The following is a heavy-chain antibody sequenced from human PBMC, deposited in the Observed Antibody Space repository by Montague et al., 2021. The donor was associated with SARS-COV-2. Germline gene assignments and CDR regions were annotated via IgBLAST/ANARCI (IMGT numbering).Heavy chain of an antibody. J-gene: IGHJ3*02. CDR1: GGSISRYS. Sequence: SETLSLTCIVSGGSISRYSRTWIRQPPGKGLEWIGYIYNSGSTNYNPSLTSRVTISVDTSKNQFSLKLSSVAAADTAVYYCARVGRGSSWYEVAFDIWGQGTMVTVSS. D-gene: IGHD6-13*01. CDR3: ARVGRGSSWYEVAFDI. V-gene: IGHV4-59*01. CDR2: IYNSGST.